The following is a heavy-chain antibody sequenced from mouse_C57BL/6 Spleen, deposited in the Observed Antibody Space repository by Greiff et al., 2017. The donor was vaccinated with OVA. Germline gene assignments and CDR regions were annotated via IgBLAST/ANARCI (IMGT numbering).Heavy chain of an antibody. V-gene: IGHV1-43*01. CDR3: ARWKLGLYYFDY. Sequence: VQLKQSGPELVKPGASVKISCKASGYSFTGYYMHWVKQSSEKSLEWIGEINPSTGGTSYNQKFKGKATLTVDKSSSTAYMQLKSLTSEDSAVYYCARWKLGLYYFDYWGQGTTLTVSS. CDR2: INPSTGGT. D-gene: IGHD4-1*01. CDR1: GYSFTGYY. J-gene: IGHJ2*01.